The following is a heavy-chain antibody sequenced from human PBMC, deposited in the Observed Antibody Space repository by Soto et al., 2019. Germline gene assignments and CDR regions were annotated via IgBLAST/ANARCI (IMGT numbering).Heavy chain of an antibody. J-gene: IGHJ5*02. Sequence: EVQLLESGGGLVQPGGSLRLSCAASGFTFSNYAMSWVRQAPGGGLEWVSAISGSGGGTYYADFVKGRFTISRDDSKNTLYLQMNSPRAEDTAVYYCAKDLAAAGTEGYWFDPWGQGTLVTVSS. V-gene: IGHV3-23*01. CDR1: GFTFSNYA. CDR3: AKDLAAAGTEGYWFDP. CDR2: ISGSGGGT. D-gene: IGHD6-13*01.